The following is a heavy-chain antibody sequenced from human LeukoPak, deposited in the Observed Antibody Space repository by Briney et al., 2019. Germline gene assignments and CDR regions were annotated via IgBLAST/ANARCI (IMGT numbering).Heavy chain of an antibody. CDR3: AREGNTYGSNWFDP. CDR2: IYYSGST. Sequence: SETLSLTCTVSGGSISSYYWSWIRQPPGKGLEWIGYIYYSGSTNYNPSLKSRVTISVDTSKNQFSLKLSSVTAADTAVYFCAREGNTYGSNWFDPWGQGTLVTVSS. J-gene: IGHJ5*02. CDR1: GGSISSYY. V-gene: IGHV4-59*01. D-gene: IGHD5-18*01.